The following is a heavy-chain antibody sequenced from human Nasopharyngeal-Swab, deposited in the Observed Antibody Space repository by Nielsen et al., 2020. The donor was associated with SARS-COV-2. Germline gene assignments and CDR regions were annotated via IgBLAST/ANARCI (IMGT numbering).Heavy chain of an antibody. CDR2: ISYDGSNK. J-gene: IGHJ6*03. V-gene: IGHV3-30*18. CDR3: AKGDSSNWSDYYMDV. Sequence: GGALSLDCAASGFTFSSYGMHWVRQAPGKGLEWVAVISYDGSNKYYADSVKGRFTISRDNSKNTLYLQMNSLRAEDTAVYYCAKGDSSNWSDYYMDVWGKGTTVTSP. CDR1: GFTFSSYG. D-gene: IGHD6-13*01.